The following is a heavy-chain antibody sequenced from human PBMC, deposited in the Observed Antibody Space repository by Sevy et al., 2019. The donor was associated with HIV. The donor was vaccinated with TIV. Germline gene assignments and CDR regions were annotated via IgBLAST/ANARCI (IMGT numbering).Heavy chain of an antibody. V-gene: IGHV3-11*01. J-gene: IGHJ4*02. CDR2: ISGSGNTI. CDR1: GFIFSDYY. D-gene: IGHD1-26*01. Sequence: GGSLRLSCAASGFIFSDYYMSWIRQAPGKGLEWVSYISGSGNTIYYTDSVKGRFTISRDNAKDSLYLQMNSLRAEDTAVYYCARAGGSWALRYWGQGSLVTGSS. CDR3: ARAGGSWALRY.